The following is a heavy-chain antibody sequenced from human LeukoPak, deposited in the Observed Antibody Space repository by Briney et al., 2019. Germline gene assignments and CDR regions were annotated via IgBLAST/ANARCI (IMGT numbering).Heavy chain of an antibody. CDR1: GFTFDDYA. CDR2: ITWTSVSI. CDR3: ARSPYYYGSGSYYLFDY. D-gene: IGHD3-10*01. V-gene: IGHV3-9*01. J-gene: IGHJ4*02. Sequence: GGSLRLSCAASGFTFDDYAMHWVRQAPGKGLEWVSGITWTSVSIGYADSVKGRFTISRDNAKNSLYLQMNSLRTEDTAVYYCARSPYYYGSGSYYLFDYWGQGTLVTVSS.